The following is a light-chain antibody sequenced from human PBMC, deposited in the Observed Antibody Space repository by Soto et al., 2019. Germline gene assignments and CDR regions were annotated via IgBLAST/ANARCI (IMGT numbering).Light chain of an antibody. Sequence: QLVLTQSPSASASLGASVKLTCTLSSGHSNYAIAWHQQQPEKGPRYLMKLNSDGSHSKGDGIPDRFSGSSSGAERYLTISSLQSEDEADYYCQTWGTGLYVVFGGGPKLTVL. V-gene: IGLV4-69*01. CDR3: QTWGTGLYVV. CDR2: LNSDGSH. CDR1: SGHSNYA. J-gene: IGLJ2*01.